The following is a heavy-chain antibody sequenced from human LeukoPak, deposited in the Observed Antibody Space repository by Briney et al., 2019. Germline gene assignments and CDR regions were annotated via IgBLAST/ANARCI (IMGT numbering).Heavy chain of an antibody. Sequence: SETLSLTCTVSGGSISSSGSYWDWIRQPPGKGLEWIGNIYNSGSTHYTPPLKSRVTMSVDTSKNQFSLKLSSVTAADTAVYYCARGEAARPPYNWFDPWGQGTLVTVSS. D-gene: IGHD6-6*01. CDR1: GGSISSSGSY. CDR2: IYNSGST. J-gene: IGHJ5*02. CDR3: ARGEAARPPYNWFDP. V-gene: IGHV4-39*01.